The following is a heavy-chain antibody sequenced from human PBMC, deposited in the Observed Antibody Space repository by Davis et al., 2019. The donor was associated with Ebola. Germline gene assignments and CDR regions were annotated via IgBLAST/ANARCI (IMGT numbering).Heavy chain of an antibody. CDR3: AKITPQYSSSSGY. CDR2: ISSSSSYI. CDR1: GFTFSSYS. D-gene: IGHD6-6*01. Sequence: GESLKISCAASGFTFSSYSMNWVRQAPGKGLEWVSSISSSSSYIYYADSVKGRFTISRDNAKNSLYLQMNSLRAEDTAVYYCAKITPQYSSSSGYWGQGTLVTVSS. J-gene: IGHJ4*02. V-gene: IGHV3-21*01.